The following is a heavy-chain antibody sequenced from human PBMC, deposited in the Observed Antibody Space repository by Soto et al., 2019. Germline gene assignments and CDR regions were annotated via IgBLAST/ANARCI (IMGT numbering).Heavy chain of an antibody. D-gene: IGHD6-19*01. CDR1: GFTLSSYA. Sequence: QVQLVESGGGVVQPGRSLRLSCAASGFTLSSYAMHWVRQAPGKGLEWVAVISYDGSNKYYADSVKGRFTISRDNSKNTLYLQMNSLRAEDTAVYYCATSSGGSSGWKGAFDIWGQGTMVTVSS. V-gene: IGHV3-30-3*01. CDR2: ISYDGSNK. CDR3: ATSSGGSSGWKGAFDI. J-gene: IGHJ3*02.